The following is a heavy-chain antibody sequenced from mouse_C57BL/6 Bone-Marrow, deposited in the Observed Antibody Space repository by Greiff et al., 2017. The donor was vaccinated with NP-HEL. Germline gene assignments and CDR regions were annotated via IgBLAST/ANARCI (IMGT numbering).Heavy chain of an antibody. Sequence: VKLMESGAELVKPGASVKMSCKASGYTFTSYWITWVKQRPGQGLEWIGDIYPGSGSTNYNEKFKSKAALTVDTSSSTAYMQLSSLTSEDSAVYYCAREATVVEGYFDYWGQGTTLTVSS. CDR1: GYTFTSYW. J-gene: IGHJ2*01. CDR2: IYPGSGST. CDR3: AREATVVEGYFDY. V-gene: IGHV1-55*01. D-gene: IGHD1-1*01.